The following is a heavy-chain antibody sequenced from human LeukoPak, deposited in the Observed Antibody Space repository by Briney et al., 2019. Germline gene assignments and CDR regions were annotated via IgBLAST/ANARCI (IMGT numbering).Heavy chain of an antibody. CDR3: VRAIAAAASY. V-gene: IGHV3-7*03. CDR2: IKQDGSEK. J-gene: IGHJ4*02. Sequence: GGSLRLSCAASGFIFSSYWMSRVRQAPGKGLEWVANIKQDGSEKYYVDSVKGRFTISRDNAKNSLYLQMNSLRADDTAVYYCVRAIAAAASYWGQGTLVTVSS. CDR1: GFIFSSYW. D-gene: IGHD6-13*01.